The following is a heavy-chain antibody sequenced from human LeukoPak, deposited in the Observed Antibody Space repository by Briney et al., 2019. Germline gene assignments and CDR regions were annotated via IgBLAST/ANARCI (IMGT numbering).Heavy chain of an antibody. J-gene: IGHJ4*02. V-gene: IGHV3-48*01. CDR2: ISSSSSTI. Sequence: PGWSLRLSCAASGFTFSSYSMNWVRQAPGKGLEWVSYISSSSSTIYYADSVRGRFTISRDNSKNTLYLQMNSLRAEDTAVYYCARGYSGYSHNSWGQGTLVTVSS. CDR3: ARGYSGYSHNS. CDR1: GFTFSSYS. D-gene: IGHD5-12*01.